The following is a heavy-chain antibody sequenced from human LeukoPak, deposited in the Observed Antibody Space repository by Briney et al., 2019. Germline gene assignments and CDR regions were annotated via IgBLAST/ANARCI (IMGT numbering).Heavy chain of an antibody. J-gene: IGHJ3*02. CDR2: INPNSGGT. Sequence: ASVKVSCKASGYTFTGYYMHWVRQAPGQGLEWMGWINPNSGGTNYAQKFQGRVTMTRDTSISTAYMELSRLRSDDTAVYYCARGGLSGYYLGHAFDIWGQGTMVTVSS. CDR1: GYTFTGYY. V-gene: IGHV1-2*02. D-gene: IGHD3-22*01. CDR3: ARGGLSGYYLGHAFDI.